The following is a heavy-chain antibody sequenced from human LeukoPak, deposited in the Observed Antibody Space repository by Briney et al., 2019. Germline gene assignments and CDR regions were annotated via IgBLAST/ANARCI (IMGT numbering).Heavy chain of an antibody. D-gene: IGHD1-7*01. V-gene: IGHV3-21*01. CDR1: GFTFNTCS. J-gene: IGHJ4*02. CDR3: ARDAGITGTTEFDY. Sequence: GGSLRLSCAASGFTFNTCSMDWVRQAPGKGLEWVSSISSSSSYIYYADSVKGRFTISRDNAKNSLYLQMNSLKAEDTAVYYCARDAGITGTTEFDYWGQGTLVTVSS. CDR2: ISSSSSYI.